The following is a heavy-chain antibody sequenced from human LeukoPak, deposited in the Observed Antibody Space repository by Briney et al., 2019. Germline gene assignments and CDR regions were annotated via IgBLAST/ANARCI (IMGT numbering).Heavy chain of an antibody. J-gene: IGHJ4*02. CDR3: ARQDLGGSAPLDH. CDR2: INPSGTST. CDR1: GYTFTNYY. Sequence: GASVKVSCKTSGYTFTNYYMHWVRQAPGQGLEWMGIINPSGTSTTYAQKFQGRVTMTRDTATSTDFMELSSLRAEDTAVYNCARQDLGGSAPLDHWGQGTLVTVSS. D-gene: IGHD2-15*01. V-gene: IGHV1-46*01.